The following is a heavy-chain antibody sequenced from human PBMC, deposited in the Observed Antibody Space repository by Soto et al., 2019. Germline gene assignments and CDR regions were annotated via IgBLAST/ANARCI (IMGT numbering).Heavy chain of an antibody. V-gene: IGHV3-15*01. CDR3: TTYTSGCNWFDP. Sequence: CVSLRLPCAASGCTFSNAWVSWVRQAPGKGLEWVGRINTKTDGGTTDYAAPVKGRFTISRDDSENTLYLQMNSLKTEDTAVYYCTTYTSGCNWFDPWGQGTLVTVSS. CDR2: INTKTDGGTT. J-gene: IGHJ5*02. CDR1: GCTFSNAW. D-gene: IGHD6-19*01.